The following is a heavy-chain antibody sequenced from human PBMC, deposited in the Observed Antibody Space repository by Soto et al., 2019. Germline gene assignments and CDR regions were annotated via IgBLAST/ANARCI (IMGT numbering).Heavy chain of an antibody. V-gene: IGHV1-3*01. CDR1: GYTFTSYA. D-gene: IGHD6-19*01. Sequence: ASVKVSCKASGYTFTSYAMHWVRQAPGQRLEWMGWINAGNGNTKYSQKFQGRVTITRDTSASTAYMELSSLRSEDTAVYYCARDGITVAGTKIAYWGQGTQVTVSS. J-gene: IGHJ4*02. CDR3: ARDGITVAGTKIAY. CDR2: INAGNGNT.